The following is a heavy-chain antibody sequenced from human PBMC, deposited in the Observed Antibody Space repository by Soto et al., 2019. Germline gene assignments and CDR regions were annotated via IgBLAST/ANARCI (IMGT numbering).Heavy chain of an antibody. V-gene: IGHV1-58*01. D-gene: IGHD3-10*01. Sequence: PVKVARKAFGFSFSGSAVDWVRQARGKRLEVIGGIVVGSGSTNLALKFQERVTITRDMSTSTAYMELGSLRSDDTAVYYCAAVPFFDYGWGSYYSAVMDLWGLGTTVTVSS. J-gene: IGHJ6*01. CDR2: IVVGSGST. CDR3: AAVPFFDYGWGSYYSAVMDL. CDR1: GFSFSGSA.